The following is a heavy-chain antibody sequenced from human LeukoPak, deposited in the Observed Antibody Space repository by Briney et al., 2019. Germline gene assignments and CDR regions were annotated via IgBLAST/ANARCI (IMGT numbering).Heavy chain of an antibody. J-gene: IGHJ4*02. CDR2: IYYSGST. D-gene: IGHD6-19*01. Sequence: SETLSLTCTVSGGSIGSSSYYWGWIRQPPGKGLEWIGSIYYSGSTYYNPSLKSRVTISVDTSKNQFSLKLSSVTAADTAVYYCASPRIAVAGTSCFDYWGQGTLVTVSS. V-gene: IGHV4-39*01. CDR3: ASPRIAVAGTSCFDY. CDR1: GGSIGSSSYY.